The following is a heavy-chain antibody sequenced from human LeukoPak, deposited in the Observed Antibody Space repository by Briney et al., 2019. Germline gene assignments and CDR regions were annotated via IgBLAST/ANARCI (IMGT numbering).Heavy chain of an antibody. V-gene: IGHV1-69*08. D-gene: IGHD2-21*02. CDR2: IVPIIGSA. CDR3: ARDAAITVPGGGTAY. Sequence: GASVKVSCKVSGYTLTELSMHWVRQAPGQGLEWMGRIVPIIGSANYAQNFQGRVTFTADKSTSTAYMELSNLKSEDTAVYYCARDAAITVPGGGTAYWGQGTLVTVSS. CDR1: GYTLTELS. J-gene: IGHJ4*02.